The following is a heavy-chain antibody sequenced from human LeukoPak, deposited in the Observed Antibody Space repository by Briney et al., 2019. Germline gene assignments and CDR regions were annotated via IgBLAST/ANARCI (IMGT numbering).Heavy chain of an antibody. V-gene: IGHV3-48*01. CDR1: GFTFSSYS. CDR3: ARDRLHYGEYEKTLDY. Sequence: GGSLRLSCAASGFTFSSYSMTWVRQAPGKGLEWVSYISYSSSTIYYADSVKGRFTISRDNAKNSPYLQMNSLRVDDTAVYYCARDRLHYGEYEKTLDYWGQGTLVTVSS. CDR2: ISYSSSTI. D-gene: IGHD4-17*01. J-gene: IGHJ4*02.